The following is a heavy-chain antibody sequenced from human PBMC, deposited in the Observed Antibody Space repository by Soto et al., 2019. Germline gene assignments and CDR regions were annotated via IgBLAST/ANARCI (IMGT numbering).Heavy chain of an antibody. CDR2: ISDYNGNT. V-gene: IGHV1-18*01. J-gene: IGHJ6*02. CDR3: AREGYYSGSGTYSPPRYYGMDA. CDR1: GYRFIDYG. Sequence: ASVKVSCKASGYRFIDYGITWVRQAPGQGLEWMGWISDYNGNTHYGKKFQGRVTMTTDTSTRTAYMELKSLRSDDAAVYFCAREGYYSGSGTYSPPRYYGMDAWGQGTTVTVSS. D-gene: IGHD3-10*01.